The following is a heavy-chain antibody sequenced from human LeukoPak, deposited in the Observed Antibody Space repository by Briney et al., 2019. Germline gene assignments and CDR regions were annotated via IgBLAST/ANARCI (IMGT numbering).Heavy chain of an antibody. V-gene: IGHV3-74*01. J-gene: IGHJ4*02. CDR1: GFTISSYW. Sequence: QPGGTLRLSCAASGFTISSYWMHWVRQSPGKGLVWVSRINSDGSSTSYADSVKGRFTISRDNAKNTLYLQMDSLRAEDTAMYYCARGTGSYYSLGYWGQGTLVTVSS. CDR3: ARGTGSYYSLGY. D-gene: IGHD1-26*01. CDR2: INSDGSST.